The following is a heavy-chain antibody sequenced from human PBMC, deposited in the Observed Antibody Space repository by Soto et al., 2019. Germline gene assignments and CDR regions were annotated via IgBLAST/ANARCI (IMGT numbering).Heavy chain of an antibody. D-gene: IGHD7-27*01. CDR1: GFTVSSNY. Sequence: EVQLVESGGGLVQPGGSLRLSCAASGFTVSSNYMSWVRQAPAKGLEWVSVIYSGGSTYYADSVKGRFTISRDNSKNTLYLQMNSLRAEDTVVYYCARANWGVGYYYGMDVWGQGTTVTVS. CDR2: IYSGGST. CDR3: ARANWGVGYYYGMDV. V-gene: IGHV3-66*01. J-gene: IGHJ6*02.